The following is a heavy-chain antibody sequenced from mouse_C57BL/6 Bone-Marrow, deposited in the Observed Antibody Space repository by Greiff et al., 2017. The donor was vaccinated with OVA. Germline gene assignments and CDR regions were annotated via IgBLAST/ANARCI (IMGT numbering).Heavy chain of an antibody. Sequence: VQLKQSGPELVKPGASVKISCKASGYLFTDYNMNWVKQSNGKSLEWIGVINPNYGTTSYNQKFKGKATLTVDQSSSTAYMQLKSLTSEDSAVYYCARFREGDYGGSPAWFAYWGQGTLVTVSA. CDR1: GYLFTDYN. CDR3: ARFREGDYGGSPAWFAY. J-gene: IGHJ3*01. V-gene: IGHV1-39*01. CDR2: INPNYGTT. D-gene: IGHD1-1*01.